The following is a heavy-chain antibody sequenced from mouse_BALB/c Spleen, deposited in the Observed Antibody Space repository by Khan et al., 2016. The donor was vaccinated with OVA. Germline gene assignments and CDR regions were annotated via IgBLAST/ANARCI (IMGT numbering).Heavy chain of an antibody. D-gene: IGHD2-10*01. J-gene: IGHJ3*01. CDR1: GFAFISYD. V-gene: IGHV5-9*02. Sequence: EVELVKSGGGLVKPGGSLKLSCAASGFAFISYDMSWVRQTPERRLEWVATISSGGSYSYYPDSVKGRFTISRDIDRKTLYLQMSSLRSEDTAFYYCARPSYYGNPWFTYWGQGTLVTVSA. CDR3: ARPSYYGNPWFTY. CDR2: ISSGGSYS.